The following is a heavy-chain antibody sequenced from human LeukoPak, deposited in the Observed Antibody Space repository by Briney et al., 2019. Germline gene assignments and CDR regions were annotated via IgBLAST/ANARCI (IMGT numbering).Heavy chain of an antibody. V-gene: IGHV1-18*01. D-gene: IGHD3-9*01. CDR2: ISAYNGNT. CDR1: GYTFTSYG. CDR3: AREVDPYYYYYMDV. Sequence: ASVKVSCKASGYTFTSYGISWVRQAPGQELEWMGWISAYNGNTNYAQKFQGRVTMTTDTSTSTAYMELRSLRSDDTAVYYCAREVDPYYYYYMDVWGKGTTVTVSS. J-gene: IGHJ6*03.